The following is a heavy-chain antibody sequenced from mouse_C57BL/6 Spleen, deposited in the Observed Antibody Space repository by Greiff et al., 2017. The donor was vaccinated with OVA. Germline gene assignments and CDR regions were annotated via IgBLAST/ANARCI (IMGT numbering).Heavy chain of an antibody. J-gene: IGHJ3*01. CDR3: ANKQSWFAY. V-gene: IGHV3-6*01. CDR1: GYSITSGYY. CDR2: ISYDGSN. Sequence: DVKLQESGPGLVKPSQSLSLTCTVTGYSITSGYYWNLIRQFPGNKLEWMGYISYDGSNNYNPSLKNRISITRDTSKNQFFLKLTSVTSEDTATYCCANKQSWFAYWGQGTLVTVSA. D-gene: IGHD1-3*01.